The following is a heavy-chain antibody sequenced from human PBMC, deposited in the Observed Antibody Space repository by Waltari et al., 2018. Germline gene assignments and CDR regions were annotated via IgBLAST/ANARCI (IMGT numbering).Heavy chain of an antibody. V-gene: IGHV3-23*01. CDR3: AKGSVAAAGKFDY. J-gene: IGHJ4*02. Sequence: EVQLLESGGGLVQPGGSLRLSCAASGFTFSSYALGWVRQAPGKGLEWVSAISGSGGSTYYADSVKGRFTISRDNSKNTLYLQMNSLRAEDTAVYYCAKGSVAAAGKFDYWGQGTLVTVSS. CDR2: ISGSGGST. D-gene: IGHD6-13*01. CDR1: GFTFSSYA.